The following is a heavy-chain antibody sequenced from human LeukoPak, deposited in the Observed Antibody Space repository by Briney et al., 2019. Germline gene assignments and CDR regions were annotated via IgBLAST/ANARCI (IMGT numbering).Heavy chain of an antibody. CDR2: ISQDGSEE. CDR1: GFTFTRYW. V-gene: IGHV3-7*01. J-gene: IGHJ4*02. D-gene: IGHD6-6*01. CDR3: SNGIYSSSY. Sequence: GGSLRLSCAASGFTFTRYWMAWVRQAPGKGLEWISNISQDGSEEYYVDSVRGRFTASRDNAKNSLYLQMDSLRAEDTAVYYCSNGIYSSSYWGQGTLVTVSS.